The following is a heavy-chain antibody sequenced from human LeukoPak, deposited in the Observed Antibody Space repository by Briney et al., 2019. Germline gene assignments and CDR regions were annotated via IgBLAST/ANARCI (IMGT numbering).Heavy chain of an antibody. D-gene: IGHD1-26*01. J-gene: IGHJ4*02. CDR2: IIPIFGTA. CDR3: ARDPSPYSGSYYDDY. V-gene: IGHV1-69*05. Sequence: SAKVSCKASGGTFSSYAISWVRQAPGQGLEWMGRIIPIFGTANYAQKFQGRVTITTDESTSTAYMELSSLRSEDTAVYYCARDPSPYSGSYYDDYWGQGTLVTVSS. CDR1: GGTFSSYA.